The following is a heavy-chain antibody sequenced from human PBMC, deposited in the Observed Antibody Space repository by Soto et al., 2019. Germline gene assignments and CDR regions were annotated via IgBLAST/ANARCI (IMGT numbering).Heavy chain of an antibody. CDR1: GGTFNVYT. CDR3: ALGSWSGETFEI. CDR2: IIPMLAIT. J-gene: IGHJ3*02. V-gene: IGHV1-69*02. Sequence: QVQLVQSGAEVKKPGSSVKVSCKASGGTFNVYTIIWVRQAPGQGLEWMGRIIPMLAITNYAQRFQGRVTLTADTSTTTAYMELSSLTSEDTAVYYCALGSWSGETFEIRGQGTLVTVSS. D-gene: IGHD6-13*01.